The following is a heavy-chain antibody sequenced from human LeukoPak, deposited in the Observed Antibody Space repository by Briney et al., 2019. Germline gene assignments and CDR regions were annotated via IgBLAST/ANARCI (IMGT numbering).Heavy chain of an antibody. CDR2: IYSGGST. Sequence: PGGSLRLSCAASGFTVNSNYMSWVRQAPGKGLEWVSVIYSGGSTYYADSVKGRFTISRDNSKNTLYLQMNSLRAEDTAVYYCAKGGGVVVPAAIIYYMDVWGKGTTVTVSS. V-gene: IGHV3-53*01. J-gene: IGHJ6*03. D-gene: IGHD2-2*02. CDR3: AKGGGVVVPAAIIYYMDV. CDR1: GFTVNSNY.